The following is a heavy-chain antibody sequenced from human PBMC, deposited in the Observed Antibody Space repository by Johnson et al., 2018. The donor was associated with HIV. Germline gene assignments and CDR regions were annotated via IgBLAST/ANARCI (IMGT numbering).Heavy chain of an antibody. D-gene: IGHD1-26*01. CDR1: GFTFDDYG. CDR2: INWNSGRT. Sequence: VQLVESGGGVVQPGRSLRLSCAASGFTFDDYGMNWVRLVPGTGLEWVAGINWNSGRTGSADSLKGRFTISRDNSKNTLYLQMNSLRAEDTAVYYCARDFVSWGATTGGPFDIWGQGTMVTVSS. J-gene: IGHJ3*02. CDR3: ARDFVSWGATTGGPFDI. V-gene: IGHV3-20*04.